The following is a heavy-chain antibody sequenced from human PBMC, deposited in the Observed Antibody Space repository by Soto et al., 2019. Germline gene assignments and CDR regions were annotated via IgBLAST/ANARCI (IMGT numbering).Heavy chain of an antibody. CDR1: GFTFSNAW. CDR2: IKSKTDGGTT. J-gene: IGHJ4*02. CDR3: TTDGDSTWIREGTDY. Sequence: EVQLVESGGGLVKPGGSLRLSCAASGFTFSNAWMSWVRQAPGKGLEWVGRIKSKTDGGTTDYAAPVKGRFTISRDDSKNRLYLQMNSLKTEATAVYYCTTDGDSTWIREGTDYWGQGTLVTVSS. D-gene: IGHD5-12*01. V-gene: IGHV3-15*01.